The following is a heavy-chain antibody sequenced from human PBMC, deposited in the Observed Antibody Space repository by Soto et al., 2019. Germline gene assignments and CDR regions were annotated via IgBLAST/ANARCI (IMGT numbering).Heavy chain of an antibody. Sequence: ASLKVSCKASWYTFTSHAIHLGRPAPRQNFEWMGWINDGNGNTEYSQNFQGRVTFTRDTSATTTYMDLSSLTSEDTAVYYCARGSEPAYSSSYVNGDYWGQGTLVTVSS. CDR3: ARGSEPAYSSSYVNGDY. CDR2: INDGNGNT. J-gene: IGHJ4*02. CDR1: WYTFTSHA. D-gene: IGHD2-2*01. V-gene: IGHV1-3*01.